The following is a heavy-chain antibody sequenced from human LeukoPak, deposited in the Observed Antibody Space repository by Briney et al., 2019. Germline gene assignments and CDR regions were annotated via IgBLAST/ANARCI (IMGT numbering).Heavy chain of an antibody. CDR1: GVSISSGGYY. CDR2: IYYSGST. CDR3: ARVVVARWFDP. J-gene: IGHJ5*02. V-gene: IGHV4-30-4*08. Sequence: PSETLSLTCTVSGVSISSGGYYWSWIRQHPGKGLEWIGYIYYSGSTYYNPSLKSRVTISVDTSKNQFSLKLSSVTAADTAVYYCARVVVARWFDPWGQGTLVTVSS. D-gene: IGHD2-15*01.